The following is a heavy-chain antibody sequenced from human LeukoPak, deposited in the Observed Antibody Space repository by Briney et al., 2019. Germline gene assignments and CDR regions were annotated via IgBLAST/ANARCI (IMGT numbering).Heavy chain of an antibody. J-gene: IGHJ3*02. CDR3: ATLGAARDAFDI. CDR1: GFTFSSYS. V-gene: IGHV3-21*01. D-gene: IGHD6-6*01. Sequence: PGGSLRLSCAASGFTFSSYSMNWVRQAPGKGLEWVSSISSSSSYIYYADSVKGRFTISRDNAKNSLYLQMNSLRAEDTAVYYCATLGAARDAFDIWGQGTMVTVSS. CDR2: ISSSSSYI.